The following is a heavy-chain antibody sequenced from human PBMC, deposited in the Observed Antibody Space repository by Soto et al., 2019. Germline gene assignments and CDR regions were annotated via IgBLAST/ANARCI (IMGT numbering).Heavy chain of an antibody. V-gene: IGHV3-15*02. Sequence: EVQLEESGGALVNPGGSLTLSCAASGFSFRNAWMKWVRQAPGKGLEWVGRIKSNIDGGTTDYAAPVKGRFTISRDDSKNTLYLQMNSLRTEDTAVYFFTTWGYFLTGYCRWGQGTRVTVSS. D-gene: IGHD3-9*01. CDR1: GFSFRNAW. CDR3: TTWGYFLTGYCR. CDR2: IKSNIDGGTT. J-gene: IGHJ4*02.